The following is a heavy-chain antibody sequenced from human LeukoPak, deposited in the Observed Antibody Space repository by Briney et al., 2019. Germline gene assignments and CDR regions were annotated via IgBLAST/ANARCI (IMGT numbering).Heavy chain of an antibody. CDR1: GYTFTSYA. D-gene: IGHD3-10*01. J-gene: IGHJ4*02. CDR3: ARGIYYYGSGSYDPYYFDY. V-gene: IGHV1-18*01. Sequence: GASVKVSCKASGYTFTSYAITWVRQAPGQGLEWMGWISAYNGNTNYAQNLQGRVTMTTDTSTSTAYMELRSLRSDDTAVYYCARGIYYYGSGSYDPYYFDYWGQGTLVTVSS. CDR2: ISAYNGNT.